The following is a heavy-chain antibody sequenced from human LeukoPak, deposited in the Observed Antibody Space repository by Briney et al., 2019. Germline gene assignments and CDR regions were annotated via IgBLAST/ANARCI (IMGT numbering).Heavy chain of an antibody. CDR3: ARGGIYCSSTSCFPEGYYYGMDV. V-gene: IGHV4-34*01. J-gene: IGHJ6*02. Sequence: SETLSLTCAVYGGSLSGYYWSWIRQPPGKGLEWIGEINHSGSTNYNPSLKSRVTISVDTSKNQFSLKLSSVTAADTAVYYCARGGIYCSSTSCFPEGYYYGMDVWGQGTTVTVSS. CDR1: GGSLSGYY. CDR2: INHSGST. D-gene: IGHD2-2*01.